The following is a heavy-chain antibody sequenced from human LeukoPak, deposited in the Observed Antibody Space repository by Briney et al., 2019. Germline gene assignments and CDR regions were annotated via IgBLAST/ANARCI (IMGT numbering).Heavy chain of an antibody. CDR3: ARLEMATIQRAFDI. J-gene: IGHJ3*02. Sequence: SETLSLTCAVYGGSFSGYYWSWIRQPPGKGLEWIGEINHSGSTNYNPSLKSRVTISVDTSKNQFSLKLSSVTPADTAVYYCARLEMATIQRAFDIWGQGTMVTVPS. CDR2: INHSGST. V-gene: IGHV4-34*01. CDR1: GGSFSGYY. D-gene: IGHD5-24*01.